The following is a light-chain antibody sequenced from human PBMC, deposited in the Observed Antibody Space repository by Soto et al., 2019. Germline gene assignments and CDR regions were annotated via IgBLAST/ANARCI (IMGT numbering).Light chain of an antibody. Sequence: EIVLTQSPGTLSLSPGEGATLSCRASQSVSSSYIAWYQQRPDQTPSLLIYGASTRATGTPDRFSGSGSGTHFTLTISRLEPGDFALYYCQHFGGTTFTFGQGTRLEIK. CDR2: GAS. J-gene: IGKJ5*01. CDR3: QHFGGTTFT. CDR1: QSVSSSY. V-gene: IGKV3-20*01.